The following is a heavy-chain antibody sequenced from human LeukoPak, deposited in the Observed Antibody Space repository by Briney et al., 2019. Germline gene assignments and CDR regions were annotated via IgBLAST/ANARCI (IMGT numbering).Heavy chain of an antibody. D-gene: IGHD6-13*01. J-gene: IGHJ4*02. CDR2: INPNSGGT. CDR1: GYTFTAYY. Sequence: ASVKVSCKASGYTFTAYYLYWVRQAPGQGLEWMGRINPNSGGTDYAQKFQGRVTMTRDTSISTAYRELRSLRSDDTAVYYCAIGMAAAGTFEYWGQGTLVTVSS. CDR3: AIGMAAAGTFEY. V-gene: IGHV1-2*06.